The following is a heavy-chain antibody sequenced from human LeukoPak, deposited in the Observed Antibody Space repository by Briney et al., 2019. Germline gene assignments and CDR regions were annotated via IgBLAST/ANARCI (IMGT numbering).Heavy chain of an antibody. Sequence: PGGSLRLSCAASGFTFSNYYMHWVRQAPGKGLEWVSSISSGSNYIYYADSLKGRFTISRDNAKNSLYLQMNSLRAEDTAVYYCATGVRGYNSALDYWGQGTLVTVSP. J-gene: IGHJ4*02. CDR3: ATGVRGYNSALDY. D-gene: IGHD6-19*01. CDR1: GFTFSNYY. V-gene: IGHV3-21*01. CDR2: ISSGSNYI.